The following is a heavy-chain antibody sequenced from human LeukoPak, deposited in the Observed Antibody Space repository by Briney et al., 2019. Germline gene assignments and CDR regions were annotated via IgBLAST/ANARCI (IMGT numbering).Heavy chain of an antibody. V-gene: IGHV7-4-1*02. D-gene: IGHD3-10*01. Sequence: ASVRVSCKASGYPFSAHFLNWVRQAHGQGLEWMGSIDTTTGNPRYAQDFTGRFVFSFDTSVSTAYLQITSLKADDTAAYYCVRGTPTPGMDYWGQGTQVTVSS. CDR3: VRGTPTPGMDY. J-gene: IGHJ4*02. CDR2: IDTTTGNP. CDR1: GYPFSAHF.